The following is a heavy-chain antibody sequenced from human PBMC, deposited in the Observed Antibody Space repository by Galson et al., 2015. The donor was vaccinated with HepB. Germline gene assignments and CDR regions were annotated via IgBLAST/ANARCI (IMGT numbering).Heavy chain of an antibody. CDR2: MSSNGGST. V-gene: IGHV3-64D*06. J-gene: IGHJ1*01. Sequence: SLRLSCAASGITFSSYGMHWVRQAPGKGLEYVSAMSSNGGSTYYADSVKGRFTISSDNSKNTLYLQMSSLIPEDTALYYCVKDPRGRYYYDSSGYRGYFQHWGQGTLVTVSS. CDR1: GITFSSYG. CDR3: VKDPRGRYYYDSSGYRGYFQH. D-gene: IGHD3-22*01.